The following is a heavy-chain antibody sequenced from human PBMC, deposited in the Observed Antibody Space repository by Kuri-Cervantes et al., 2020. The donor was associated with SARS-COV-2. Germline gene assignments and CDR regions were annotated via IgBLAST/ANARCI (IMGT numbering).Heavy chain of an antibody. Sequence: GSLRLSCTVSGGSISSYYWSWIRQPPGKGLEWIGYIYYSGSTNYNPSLKSRVTISVDTSKNQFSLKLSSVTAADTAGYYCAGSSGWYTYYYYGMDVWGQGTTVTVSS. J-gene: IGHJ6*02. CDR2: IYYSGST. CDR1: GGSISSYY. D-gene: IGHD6-19*01. CDR3: AGSSGWYTYYYYGMDV. V-gene: IGHV4-59*01.